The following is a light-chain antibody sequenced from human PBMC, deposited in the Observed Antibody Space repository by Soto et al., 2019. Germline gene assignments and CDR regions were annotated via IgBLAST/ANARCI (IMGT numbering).Light chain of an antibody. Sequence: DIQMTQSPSTLSASVGDRVTITCRASQSISNWLAWHQQKPGKAPKLLIYKASSLESGVPSRFSATVSGTEFSLTITSLQPEDFATYYCQQLFDSPITFGQGTRLEIK. CDR1: QSISNW. J-gene: IGKJ5*01. V-gene: IGKV1-5*03. CDR3: QQLFDSPIT. CDR2: KAS.